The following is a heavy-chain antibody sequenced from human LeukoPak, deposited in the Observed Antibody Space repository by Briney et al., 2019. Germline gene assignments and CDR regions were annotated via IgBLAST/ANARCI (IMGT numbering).Heavy chain of an antibody. CDR3: ARAFRVAIFDF. V-gene: IGHV4-59*01. J-gene: IGHJ4*02. CDR2: IYYSGST. CDR1: GGSISSYY. D-gene: IGHD3-3*01. Sequence: PSETLSLTCTVSGGSISSYYWSWIRQPPGKGLEWIGYIYYSGSTNYNPSLKSRVTISVDTSKNQFSLKLSSVTAADTAVYYCARAFRVAIFDFWGQGMLVTVSS.